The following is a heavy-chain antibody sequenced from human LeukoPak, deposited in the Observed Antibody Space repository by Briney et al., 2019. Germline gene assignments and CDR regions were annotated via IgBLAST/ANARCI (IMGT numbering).Heavy chain of an antibody. V-gene: IGHV3-74*01. CDR1: GFAFSRYW. Sequence: GGSLRLSCAAPGFAFSRYWMHWVRQVPGKGLVWVSRIVVDGSDTTYADSVKGRFTISRDNAKNTLYLQMNSLRDEDTAVYYCARDVSYGYDYWGQGTLVTVSS. D-gene: IGHD5-18*01. CDR2: IVVDGSDT. CDR3: ARDVSYGYDY. J-gene: IGHJ4*02.